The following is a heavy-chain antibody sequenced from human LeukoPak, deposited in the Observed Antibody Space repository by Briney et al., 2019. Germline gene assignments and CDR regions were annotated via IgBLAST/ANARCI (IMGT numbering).Heavy chain of an antibody. J-gene: IGHJ4*02. CDR1: GFTFSSYA. CDR2: ISGSGGST. CDR3: AKVETAAAATLRGFDY. Sequence: GGSLRLSCVASGFTFSSYAMSWVRQAPGKGLEWVSGISGSGGSTYYADSVKGRVTISRDNSKNTLYLQMNSLRAEDTAVYYCAKVETAAAATLRGFDYWGQGTLVTVSS. D-gene: IGHD6-13*01. V-gene: IGHV3-23*01.